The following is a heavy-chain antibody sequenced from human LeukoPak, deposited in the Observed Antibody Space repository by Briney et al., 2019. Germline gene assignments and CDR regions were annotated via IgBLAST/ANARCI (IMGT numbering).Heavy chain of an antibody. J-gene: IGHJ4*02. CDR1: GYTFTSSH. Sequence: ASVRVSCKTSGYTFTSSHAHWVRQAPGQGLEWMGLVNCGDGYTNYAQKLQGRVNVTADMSTSTLYMDLTSLTTEDTAIYYCARDRGGSYSIDYWGQGTLVTVSS. CDR3: ARDRGGSYSIDY. V-gene: IGHV1-46*01. CDR2: VNCGDGYT. D-gene: IGHD1-26*01.